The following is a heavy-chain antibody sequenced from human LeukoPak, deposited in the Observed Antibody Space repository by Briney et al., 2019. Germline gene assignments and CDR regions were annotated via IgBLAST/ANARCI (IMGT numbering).Heavy chain of an antibody. J-gene: IGHJ4*02. Sequence: GGSLRLSCAASGFTFSSYGMHWVRQAPGKGLEWVAFIRYDGSNKYYADSVKGRFTISRDNSKNTLYLQMNSLRAEDTAVYYCAKDPDCTSGICYTFFDYWGQGTLVTVSS. CDR3: AKDPDCTSGICYTFFDY. CDR2: IRYDGSNK. D-gene: IGHD2-8*01. V-gene: IGHV3-30*02. CDR1: GFTFSSYG.